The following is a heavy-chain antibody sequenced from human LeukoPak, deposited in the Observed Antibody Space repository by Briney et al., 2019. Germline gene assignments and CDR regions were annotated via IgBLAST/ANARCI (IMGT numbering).Heavy chain of an antibody. CDR1: GFTFSRYW. CDR3: ARDKQIDYSFYYMDV. D-gene: IGHD3-22*01. CDR2: INWNGGST. V-gene: IGHV3-20*04. J-gene: IGHJ6*03. Sequence: GGSLRLSCTVSGFTFSRYWMSWVRQAPGKGLEWVSGINWNGGSTDYADSVKGRFTISRDNAKNSLYLHMNSLRAEDTAFYYCARDKQIDYSFYYMDVWGKGTTVTVSS.